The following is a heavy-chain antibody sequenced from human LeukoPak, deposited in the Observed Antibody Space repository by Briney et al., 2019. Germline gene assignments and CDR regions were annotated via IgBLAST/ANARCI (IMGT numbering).Heavy chain of an antibody. CDR2: INTNTGNP. CDR3: ARGSYSSSWF. D-gene: IGHD6-13*01. Sequence: ASVKVSCKASGYTFTSYAMNWVRQAPGQGLEWLGWINTNTGNPTYAKCFTGRIVFFFDTVVSTAYLHISSLKAEDTAVYYYARGSYSSSWFWGQGTLVTVSS. CDR1: GYTFTSYA. V-gene: IGHV7-4-1*02. J-gene: IGHJ4*02.